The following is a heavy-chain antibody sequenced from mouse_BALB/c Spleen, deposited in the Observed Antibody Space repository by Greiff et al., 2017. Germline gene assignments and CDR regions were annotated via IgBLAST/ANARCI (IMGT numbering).Heavy chain of an antibody. J-gene: IGHJ3*01. D-gene: IGHD2-4*01. Sequence: VQLKQSGPELVKPGASVKISCKASGYTFTDYNMHWVKQSHGKSLEWIGYIYPYNGGTGYNQKFKSKATLTVDNSSSTAYMELRSLTSEDSAVYYCAREEITTGAWFAYWGQGTLVTVSA. CDR3: AREEITTGAWFAY. CDR2: IYPYNGGT. V-gene: IGHV1S29*02. CDR1: GYTFTDYN.